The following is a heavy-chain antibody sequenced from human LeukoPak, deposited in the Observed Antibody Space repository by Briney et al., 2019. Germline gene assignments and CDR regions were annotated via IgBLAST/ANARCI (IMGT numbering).Heavy chain of an antibody. CDR1: GFSFSVYE. V-gene: IGHV3-23*01. CDR2: ISPNGDWT. CDR3: AKMVGSKDPIEY. D-gene: IGHD2-15*01. Sequence: GGSLRLSCAASGFSFSVYEMHWVRQAPGQGLERVSIISPNGDWTNYADSVKGRFTISRDSSKNTLYLQMNSLRAEDTAMYYCAKMVGSKDPIEYWGQGTLVTVSS. J-gene: IGHJ4*02.